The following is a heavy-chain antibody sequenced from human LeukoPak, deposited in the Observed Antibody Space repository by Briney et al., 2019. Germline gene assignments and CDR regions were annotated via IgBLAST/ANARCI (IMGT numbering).Heavy chain of an antibody. CDR2: IYPGDSDT. CDR1: GYSFTSYW. V-gene: IGHV5-51*01. J-gene: IGHJ4*02. CDR3: ARHNANGIAAADPFDY. Sequence: HGESLKISCKGSGYSFTSYWIGWVRQMPGKGLEWMGIIYPGDSDTRYSPSFQGQVTISADKSISTAYLQWSSLKASDTAMYYCARHNANGIAAADPFDYWGQGTLVTVSS. D-gene: IGHD6-13*01.